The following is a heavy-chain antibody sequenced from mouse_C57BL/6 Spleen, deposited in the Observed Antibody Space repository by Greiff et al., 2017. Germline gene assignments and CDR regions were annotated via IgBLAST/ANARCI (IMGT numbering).Heavy chain of an antibody. CDR3: ARPLLGYFDY. J-gene: IGHJ2*01. CDR1: GFTFSSYT. D-gene: IGHD1-2*01. Sequence: EVKVVESGGGLVKPGGSLKLSCAASGFTFSSYTMSWVRQTPEKRLEWVATISGGGGNTYYPDSVKGRFTISRDNAKNTLYLQMSSLRSEDTALYYCARPLLGYFDYWGQGTTLTVSS. V-gene: IGHV5-9*01. CDR2: ISGGGGNT.